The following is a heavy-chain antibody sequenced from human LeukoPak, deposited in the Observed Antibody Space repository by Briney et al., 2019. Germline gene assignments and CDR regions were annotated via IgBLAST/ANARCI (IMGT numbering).Heavy chain of an antibody. V-gene: IGHV1-3*04. CDR1: GYTFTTYS. CDR3: ARDVGYGDP. D-gene: IGHD4-17*01. CDR2: INTGNGNT. J-gene: IGHJ5*02. Sequence: ASVKVSCKASGYTFTTYSMHWVRQAPGQRLEWMGWINTGNGNTKYSQNFQGRVTITRDTSASTAYIVLSSLTSEDTAVYYCARDVGYGDPWGQGTLVTVSS.